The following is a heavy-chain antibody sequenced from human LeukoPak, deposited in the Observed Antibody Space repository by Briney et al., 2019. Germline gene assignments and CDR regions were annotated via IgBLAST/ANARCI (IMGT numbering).Heavy chain of an antibody. CDR3: ARGGWNYVFNY. D-gene: IGHD1-7*01. J-gene: IGHJ4*02. CDR2: ISSSGSTI. Sequence: GGSLRLSCAASGFTFNTYEMNWVRQAPGKGLEWVSYISSSGSTIYYADYVKGRFTISRDNAKNSLYLQMNSLGAKDTAVYYCARGGWNYVFNYWGQGTLVTVSS. V-gene: IGHV3-48*03. CDR1: GFTFNTYE.